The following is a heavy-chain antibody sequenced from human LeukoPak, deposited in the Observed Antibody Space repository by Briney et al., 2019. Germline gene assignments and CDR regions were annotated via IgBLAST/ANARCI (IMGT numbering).Heavy chain of an antibody. CDR3: ARAPSEIGGYYPEYFRH. D-gene: IGHD3-22*01. CDR1: GFTFSTYW. CDR2: IKSDGGT. V-gene: IGHV3-74*01. Sequence: GVSLRLSCAASGFTFSTYWMLWVRQAPGKGLVWVSRIKSDGGTNYAESVKGRFTISRDNAKKTVSLQMNSLRHEDTGVYYCARAPSEIGGYYPEYFRHWGQGTLVTVSS. J-gene: IGHJ1*01.